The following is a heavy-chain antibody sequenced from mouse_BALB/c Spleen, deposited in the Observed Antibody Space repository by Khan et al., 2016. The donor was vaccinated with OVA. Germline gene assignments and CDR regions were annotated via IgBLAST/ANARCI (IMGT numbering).Heavy chain of an antibody. CDR1: GDSITSGY. J-gene: IGHJ2*01. V-gene: IGHV3-8*02. Sequence: EVELVESGPGLVKPSQTLSLTCSVTGDSITSGYWNWIRKFPGNKFEYMGYIDYSGNTYYNPSLESRISITRDTSKNHYYLQLNSVTTEDTATYYCVSYDGYCFDYWGQGTTLTVSS. CDR2: IDYSGNT. D-gene: IGHD1-2*01. CDR3: VSYDGYCFDY.